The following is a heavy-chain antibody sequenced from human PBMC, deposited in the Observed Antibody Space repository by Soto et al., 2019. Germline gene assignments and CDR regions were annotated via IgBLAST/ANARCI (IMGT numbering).Heavy chain of an antibody. D-gene: IGHD1-26*01. Sequence: GGSLRLSCGGSGFIFSKAWMGWVRQAPGKGLEWVGRIKSSVYGGTTDFAAPVEGRFSITRDDSRDTLYLQMNSLKTEDTAVYYCTTDGGIMALPLFDFWGQGTLVTVSS. V-gene: IGHV3-15*01. CDR1: GFIFSKAW. CDR3: TTDGGIMALPLFDF. CDR2: IKSSVYGGTT. J-gene: IGHJ4*02.